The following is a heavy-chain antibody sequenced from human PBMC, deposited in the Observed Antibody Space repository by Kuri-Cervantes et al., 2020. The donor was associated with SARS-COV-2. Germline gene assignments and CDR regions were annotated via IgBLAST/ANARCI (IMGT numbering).Heavy chain of an antibody. V-gene: IGHV3-74*01. J-gene: IGHJ5*02. Sequence: GGSLRLSCAASGFTFSSYWMHWVRQAPGKGLVWVSRINSDGSSTSYADPVKGRFTISRDNAKNTLYLQMNSLRAEDTAVYYCARDVVHDFWSGYENWFDPWGQGTLVTVSS. CDR2: INSDGSST. CDR3: ARDVVHDFWSGYENWFDP. CDR1: GFTFSSYW. D-gene: IGHD3-3*01.